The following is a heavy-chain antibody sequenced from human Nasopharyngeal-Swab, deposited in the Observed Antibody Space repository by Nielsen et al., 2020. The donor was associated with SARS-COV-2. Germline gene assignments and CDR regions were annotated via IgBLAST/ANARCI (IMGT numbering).Heavy chain of an antibody. CDR3: ARILYYYYYMDV. V-gene: IGHV2-26*01. CDR1: GFSLSNARMG. J-gene: IGHJ6*03. Sequence: SGPTLVKPTGTLTLTCTVSGFSLSNARMGESWIRQPPGKALEWLAHIFSNDEKSYSTSLKSRLTISKDTSKSQVVLTMTNMDPVDTATYYCARILYYYYYMDVWGKGTTVTVSS. CDR2: IFSNDEK.